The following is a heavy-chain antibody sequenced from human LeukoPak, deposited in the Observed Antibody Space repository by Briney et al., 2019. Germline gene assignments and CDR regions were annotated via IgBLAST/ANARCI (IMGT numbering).Heavy chain of an antibody. CDR1: GFTFSNHA. CDR2: ISGSSGLT. V-gene: IGHV3-23*01. J-gene: IGHJ4*02. D-gene: IGHD6-6*01. Sequence: GGSLRLSCAASGFTFSNHAMSWVRQAPGGGLEWVSAISGSSGLTYYADSVKGRFTISRDNSKNTLFLQMNSLRAEDTAVYYCARGRIAARPPSRAPFDYWGQGTLVTVSS. CDR3: ARGRIAARPPSRAPFDY.